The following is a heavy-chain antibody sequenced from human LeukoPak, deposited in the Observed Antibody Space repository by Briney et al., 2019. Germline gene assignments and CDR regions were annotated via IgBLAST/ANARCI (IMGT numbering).Heavy chain of an antibody. D-gene: IGHD3-3*01. CDR1: GGSISSGSYY. CDR3: AGGAVLRFLEWLSNDAFDI. V-gene: IGHV4-61*02. J-gene: IGHJ3*02. Sequence: SETLSLTCTVSGGSISSGSYYWSWIRQPPGKGLEWIGRIYTSGSTNYNPSLKSRVTISVDTPKHQFSLKLSSVTAAVTAVYYSAGGAVLRFLEWLSNDAFDIWGQGTMVTVSS. CDR2: IYTSGST.